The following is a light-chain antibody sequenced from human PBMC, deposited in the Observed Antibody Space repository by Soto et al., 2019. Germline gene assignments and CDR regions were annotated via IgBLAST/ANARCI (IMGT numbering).Light chain of an antibody. CDR1: SSDFGYYNY. J-gene: IGLJ1*01. CDR2: DVS. V-gene: IGLV2-14*01. Sequence: QSVLTQPASVSGSPGLSITISCTGTSSDFGYYNYVSCYQQHPGKAPKLMIYDVSNRPSGVSNRFSGSKSGNTASLTISGLQAEDEADYYCSSYTSSSTPYVFGTGTKVTVL. CDR3: SSYTSSSTPYV.